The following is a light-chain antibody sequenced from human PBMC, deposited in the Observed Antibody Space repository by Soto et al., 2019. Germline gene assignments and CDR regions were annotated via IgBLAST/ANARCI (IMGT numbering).Light chain of an antibody. CDR1: QSISSY. Sequence: DIQMTQSPSSLSASVGDRVTITCRASQSISSYLNCYQQKPGEAPKLLIYAASSLQSGVPSRFSGSGSGTDFTLTISSLQPEDFATYYCQQSYSTLITFGQGTRLEIK. J-gene: IGKJ5*01. CDR3: QQSYSTLIT. V-gene: IGKV1-39*01. CDR2: AAS.